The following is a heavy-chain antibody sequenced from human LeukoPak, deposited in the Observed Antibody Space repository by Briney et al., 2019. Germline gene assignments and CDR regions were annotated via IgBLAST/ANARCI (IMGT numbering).Heavy chain of an antibody. D-gene: IGHD3-3*01. J-gene: IGHJ4*02. V-gene: IGHV3-21*01. CDR3: ARDSITIFGVVTY. CDR1: GFTFSSYS. CDR2: ISSSSSYI. Sequence: GGSLRLSCAASGFTFSSYSMNWVRQAPGKGLEWVSSISSSSSYIYYTDSVKGRFTTSRDNAKNSLYLQMNSLRAEDTAVYYCARDSITIFGVVTYWGQGTLVTVSP.